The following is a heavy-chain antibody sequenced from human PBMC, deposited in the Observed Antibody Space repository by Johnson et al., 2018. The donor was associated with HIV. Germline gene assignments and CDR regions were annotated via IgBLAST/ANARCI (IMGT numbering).Heavy chain of an antibody. V-gene: IGHV3-30-3*01. Sequence: QVQLVESGGGVVQPGRSLRLSCAASGFTFSSYAMDWVRQAPGKGLEWVAVISYDGSNKYYADSVKGRFTISRDNSKNTLYLQMNSLRAEDTAVYYCARDPPGRAFDVWGLGTTVTVSS. J-gene: IGHJ3*01. CDR2: ISYDGSNK. CDR1: GFTFSSYA. CDR3: ARDPPGRAFDV.